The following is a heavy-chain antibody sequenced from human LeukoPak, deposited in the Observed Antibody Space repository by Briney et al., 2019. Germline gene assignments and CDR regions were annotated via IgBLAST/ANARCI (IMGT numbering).Heavy chain of an antibody. Sequence: SQTLSLTCAVSGGSISSGGYSWSWIRQRPGKGLEWIGYIYHSGSTYYNPSLKSRVTISVDRSKNQFSLKLSSVTAADTAVYYCARNGGYSYGPQIDYWGQGTLVTVSS. J-gene: IGHJ4*02. V-gene: IGHV4-30-2*01. CDR1: GGSISSGGYS. CDR3: ARNGGYSYGPQIDY. D-gene: IGHD5-18*01. CDR2: IYHSGST.